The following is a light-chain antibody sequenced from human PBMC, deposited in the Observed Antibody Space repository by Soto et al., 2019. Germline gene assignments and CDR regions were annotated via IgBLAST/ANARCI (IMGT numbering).Light chain of an antibody. CDR3: SSYRGSSHVV. CDR1: SSDVGGYNF. CDR2: EVT. J-gene: IGLJ2*01. Sequence: QSALTQPASVSGSPGQSVTISCAGTSSDVGGYNFVSWYQHHPGKAPKLVIYEVTNRPSGVSTRFSASKSGNTASLTISGLQAEDEADYYCSSYRGSSHVVFGGGTKVTVL. V-gene: IGLV2-14*01.